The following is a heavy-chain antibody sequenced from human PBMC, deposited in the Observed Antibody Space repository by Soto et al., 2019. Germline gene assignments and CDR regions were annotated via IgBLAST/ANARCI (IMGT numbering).Heavy chain of an antibody. Sequence: GGSLRLSCSTSGFTFGDYGMTWFRQAPGKGLEWVGLIRSKSYGKTTEYAASATDRFTISRDDSKRIAYLQMNSLKADDTVVYYCTRERWDYGDPKWYFHLWGRGTLVTVSS. CDR1: GFTFGDYG. CDR3: TRERWDYGDPKWYFHL. CDR2: IRSKSYGKTT. D-gene: IGHD4-17*01. V-gene: IGHV3-49*03. J-gene: IGHJ2*01.